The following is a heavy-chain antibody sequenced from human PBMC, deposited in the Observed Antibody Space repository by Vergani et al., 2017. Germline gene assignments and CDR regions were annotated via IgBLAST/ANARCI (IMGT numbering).Heavy chain of an antibody. CDR1: GFTFSSYA. CDR2: ISGSGGST. J-gene: IGHJ6*02. Sequence: EVQLLESGGGLVQPGGSLRLFCAASGFTFSSYAMSWVRQAPGKGLEWVSAISGSGGSTYYADSVKGRFTISRDNSKNTLYLQMNSLRAEDTAVYYCAKEGRWSVVVPVDYYYYYGMDVWGQGTTVTVSS. D-gene: IGHD2-2*01. V-gene: IGHV3-23*01. CDR3: AKEGRWSVVVPVDYYYYYGMDV.